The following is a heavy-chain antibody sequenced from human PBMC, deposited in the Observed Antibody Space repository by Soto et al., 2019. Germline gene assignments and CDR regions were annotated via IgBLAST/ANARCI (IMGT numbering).Heavy chain of an antibody. CDR3: ARWLGYGPHFDY. CDR1: GGSISSGGYY. V-gene: IGHV4-31*03. D-gene: IGHD5-12*01. J-gene: IGHJ4*02. CDR2: IYYSGTT. Sequence: PSETLSLTCTVSGGSISSGGYYWYWIRQHPGKGLEWIGYIYYSGTTYYNPSLKSRVTISVDTSKNQFSLKLSSVTAADTAVYYCARWLGYGPHFDYWGQGTLVTVSS.